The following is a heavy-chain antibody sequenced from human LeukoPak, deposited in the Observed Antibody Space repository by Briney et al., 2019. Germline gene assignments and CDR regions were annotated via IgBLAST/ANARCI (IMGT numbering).Heavy chain of an antibody. D-gene: IGHD2-2*01. J-gene: IGHJ6*03. CDR1: GGSISSYY. CDR2: IYTSGST. V-gene: IGHV4-4*07. CDR3: ARGRVVPAAIVDYYYMDV. Sequence: SETLSLTCTVSGGSISSYYWSWIQQPAGKGLEWIGRIYTSGSTNYNPSLKSRVTMSVDTSKNQFSLKLSSVTAADTAVYYCARGRVVPAAIVDYYYMDVWGKGTTVTISS.